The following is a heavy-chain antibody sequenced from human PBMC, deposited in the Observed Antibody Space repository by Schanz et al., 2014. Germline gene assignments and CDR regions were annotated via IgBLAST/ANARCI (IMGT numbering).Heavy chain of an antibody. Sequence: VQLLESGGGLVQPGGSLRLSCAASGFTFSSYAMSWVRQAPGKGLEWVAVVSDDGNKKYYADSVKGRFTISRDNSKNTLYLQMNSLRAEDTAVYYCARDHTTESYYSAGPPIDYWGQGTLLTVSS. V-gene: IGHV3-30*03. CDR2: VSDDGNKK. D-gene: IGHD1-26*01. CDR3: ARDHTTESYYSAGPPIDY. CDR1: GFTFSSYA. J-gene: IGHJ4*02.